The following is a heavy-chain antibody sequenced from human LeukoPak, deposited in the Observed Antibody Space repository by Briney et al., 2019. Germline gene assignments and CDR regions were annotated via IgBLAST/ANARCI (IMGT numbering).Heavy chain of an antibody. CDR2: VRVNGRST. J-gene: IGHJ4*02. CDR3: AKPGEPSNYYFDY. CDR1: GFTFSSYA. Sequence: GGSLRLSCAASGFTFSSYAMSWVRQAPGKGLEWVSTVRVNGRSTYYADSVKGRFTISRDNSKNTLFLQMNSLRAEDTALYYCAKPGEPSNYYFDYWGQGALVTVSS. V-gene: IGHV3-23*01. D-gene: IGHD1-14*01.